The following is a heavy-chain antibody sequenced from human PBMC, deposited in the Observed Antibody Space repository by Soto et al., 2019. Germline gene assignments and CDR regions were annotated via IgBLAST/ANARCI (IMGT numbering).Heavy chain of an antibody. CDR3: ASTYYDFWSGYYYFDY. D-gene: IGHD3-3*01. V-gene: IGHV4-34*01. J-gene: IGHJ4*02. CDR1: GGSFSGYY. Sequence: QVQLQQWGAGLLKPSETLSLTCAVYGGSFSGYYWSWIRQPQGKGLEWIGEINHSGSTNYNPSLKSRVTISVDTSKNQFSLKVSSVTAADMAVYYCASTYYDFWSGYYYFDYWGQGTLVTVSS. CDR2: INHSGST.